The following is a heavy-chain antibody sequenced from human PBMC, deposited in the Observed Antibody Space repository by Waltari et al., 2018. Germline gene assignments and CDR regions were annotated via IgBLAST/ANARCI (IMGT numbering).Heavy chain of an antibody. J-gene: IGHJ4*02. CDR1: GFTFNTYS. CDR3: AKGGWADF. CDR2: VSGSDGGT. D-gene: IGHD1-26*01. V-gene: IGHV3-23*01. Sequence: EVQLLESGGGLVQPGGSLRLSCAASGFTFNTYSLNWVRQAPGKGLEWFSTVSGSDGGTYYADSVKGRFTISRDNSKDTLFLQMNSLRADDTAVYYCAKGGWADFWGQGTLVTVSS.